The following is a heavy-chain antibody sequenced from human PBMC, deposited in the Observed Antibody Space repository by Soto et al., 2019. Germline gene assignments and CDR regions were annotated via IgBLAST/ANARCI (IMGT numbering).Heavy chain of an antibody. V-gene: IGHV3-21*01. CDR1: GFTFSSYS. Sequence: GGSLRLSCAASGFTFSSYSMNWVRQAPGKGLEWVSSISSSSSYIYYADSVKGRFTISRDNAKNSLYLQMNSLRAEDTAVYYCARDLRDTVTTMEDYWGQGTLVTVSS. CDR2: ISSSSSYI. J-gene: IGHJ4*02. CDR3: ARDLRDTVTTMEDY. D-gene: IGHD4-17*01.